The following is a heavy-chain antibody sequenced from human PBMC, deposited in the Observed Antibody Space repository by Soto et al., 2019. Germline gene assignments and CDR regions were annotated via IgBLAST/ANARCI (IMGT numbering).Heavy chain of an antibody. V-gene: IGHV3-33*01. D-gene: IGHD6-19*01. Sequence: QVQLVESGGGVVQPGRSLRLSCAASGFTFSSYGMHWVRQAPGKGLEWVAVIWYDGSNKYYADSVKGRFTISRDNSKNTLYLQMNSLRAEDTAVYYCARGGEGSSGWYDAYYYGMDVWGQGTTVTVSS. CDR3: ARGGEGSSGWYDAYYYGMDV. CDR2: IWYDGSNK. CDR1: GFTFSSYG. J-gene: IGHJ6*02.